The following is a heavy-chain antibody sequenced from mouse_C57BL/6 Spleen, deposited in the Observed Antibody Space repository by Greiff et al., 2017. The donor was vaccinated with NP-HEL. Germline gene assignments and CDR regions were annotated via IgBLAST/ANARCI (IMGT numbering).Heavy chain of an antibody. D-gene: IGHD2-10*01. J-gene: IGHJ4*01. CDR2: IYPGDGDT. CDR1: GYAFSSSW. CDR3: ARPYHYYAMDY. Sequence: QVQLQQSGPELVKPGASVKISCKASGYAFSSSWMNWVKQRPGKGLEWIGRIYPGDGDTNYNGKFKGKATLTADKSSSTAYMQLSSLTSEDSAVYFCARPYHYYAMDYWGQGTSVTVSS. V-gene: IGHV1-82*01.